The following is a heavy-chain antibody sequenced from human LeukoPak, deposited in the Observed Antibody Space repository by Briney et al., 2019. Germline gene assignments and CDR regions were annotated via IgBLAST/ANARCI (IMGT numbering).Heavy chain of an antibody. CDR1: GYTFTSYG. J-gene: IGHJ4*02. Sequence: ASVKVSCKASGYTFTSYGISWVRQAPGQGLEWMGWISAYNGNTNYAQKLQGRVTMTTDTSTSTAYMELRSLRSDDTAVYYCARDRAVRGVNSLYHFDYWGQGTLVTVSS. CDR3: ARDRAVRGVNSLYHFDY. V-gene: IGHV1-18*01. D-gene: IGHD3-10*01. CDR2: ISAYNGNT.